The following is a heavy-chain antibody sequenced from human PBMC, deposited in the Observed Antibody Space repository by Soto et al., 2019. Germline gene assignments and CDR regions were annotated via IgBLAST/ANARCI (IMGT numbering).Heavy chain of an antibody. CDR2: ISSSGSKT. J-gene: IGHJ5*02. Sequence: GGSLRLSCAVSGFTFRNFEMNWVRQVPGKGLEWLSYISSSGSKTYYAESVKGRFTISRDNTEDSLFLQMNSLRVEDTGIYFCARDSIAAPNWFDPWGQGXRVTVSS. CDR1: GFTFRNFE. D-gene: IGHD6-25*01. CDR3: ARDSIAAPNWFDP. V-gene: IGHV3-48*03.